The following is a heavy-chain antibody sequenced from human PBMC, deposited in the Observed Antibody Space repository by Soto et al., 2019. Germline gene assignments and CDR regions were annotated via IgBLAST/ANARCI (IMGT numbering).Heavy chain of an antibody. CDR2: INGGNGNT. V-gene: IGHV1-3*01. CDR1: GNTVPNYA. J-gene: IGHJ4*02. Sequence: ASVKVSCKASGNTVPNYAIHWVRQAPGQRLEWMGWINGGNGNTNYSEHLQGRVTFNRDTSASTVYMQLSSLTSDDTAVYYCARSIVVVTALDYWGQGTLVTVSS. D-gene: IGHD2-21*02. CDR3: ARSIVVVTALDY.